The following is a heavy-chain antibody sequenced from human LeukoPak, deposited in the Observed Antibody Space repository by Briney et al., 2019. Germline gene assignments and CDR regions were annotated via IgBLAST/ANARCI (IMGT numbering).Heavy chain of an antibody. D-gene: IGHD3-22*01. Sequence: GASVKVSCKASGYTFTGYYMHWVRQAPGQGLEWMGWINPNSGGTDYAQKFQGRVTMTRDTSISTAYMEVSRLRSDDTAVYYCARGAGSDYDSSGYSFDYWGQGTLVTVSS. CDR2: INPNSGGT. V-gene: IGHV1-2*02. J-gene: IGHJ4*02. CDR3: ARGAGSDYDSSGYSFDY. CDR1: GYTFTGYY.